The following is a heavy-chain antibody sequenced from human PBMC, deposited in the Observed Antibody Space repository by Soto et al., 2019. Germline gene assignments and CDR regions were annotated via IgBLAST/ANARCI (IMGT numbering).Heavy chain of an antibody. J-gene: IGHJ4*02. D-gene: IGHD3-10*01. CDR1: GFTFSSYG. Sequence: QVQLVESGGGVVQPGRSLRLSCAASGFTFSSYGMHWVRQAPGKGLEWVAVIWYDGSNKYYADSVKGRFTISRDNSKNTLYLQMNSLRAEDTAVYYCARDRGPEGFDYWGQGTPVTVSS. CDR3: ARDRGPEGFDY. V-gene: IGHV3-33*01. CDR2: IWYDGSNK.